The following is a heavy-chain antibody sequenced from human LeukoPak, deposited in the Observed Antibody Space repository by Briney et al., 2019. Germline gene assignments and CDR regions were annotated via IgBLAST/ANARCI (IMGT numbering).Heavy chain of an antibody. V-gene: IGHV4-31*03. J-gene: IGHJ3*02. CDR1: GGSFSGYY. CDR2: IYYSGST. Sequence: SETLSLTCTVCGGSFSGYYWRYIRQHPGKGLEWIGYIYYSGSTYYNPSLKSRVTISVDTSKNQFSLKLSSVTAADTAVYYCARGLHYYDSSGSPGGAFDIWGQGTMVTVSS. D-gene: IGHD3-22*01. CDR3: ARGLHYYDSSGSPGGAFDI.